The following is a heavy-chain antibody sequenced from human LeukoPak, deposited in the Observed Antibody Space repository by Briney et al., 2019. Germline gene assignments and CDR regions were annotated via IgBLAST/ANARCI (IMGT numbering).Heavy chain of an antibody. J-gene: IGHJ4*02. CDR3: AKDRVQLWFAVSPDY. CDR2: ISYDGSNK. CDR1: GFTFSNYG. D-gene: IGHD5-18*01. Sequence: GRSLRLSCAASGFTFSNYGMHWVRQAPGKGLEWVAVISYDGSNKYYADSVKGRFTISRDNSKNTLYLQMNSLRAEDTAVYYCAKDRVQLWFAVSPDYWGQGTLVTVSS. V-gene: IGHV3-30*18.